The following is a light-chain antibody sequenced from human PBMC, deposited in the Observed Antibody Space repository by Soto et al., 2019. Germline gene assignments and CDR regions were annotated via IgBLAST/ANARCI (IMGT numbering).Light chain of an antibody. CDR2: DVS. J-gene: IGLJ1*01. V-gene: IGLV2-11*01. Sequence: QSVLTQPRSVSGSPGQSVTISCTGTSSDVGGYNYVSWYQQHPGKAPKLMIYDVSKRPSGVPDRFSGSKSGNTASLTISGRQAEDEADYYCCSYAGSYSYVFGNGTKLTVL. CDR1: SSDVGGYNY. CDR3: CSYAGSYSYV.